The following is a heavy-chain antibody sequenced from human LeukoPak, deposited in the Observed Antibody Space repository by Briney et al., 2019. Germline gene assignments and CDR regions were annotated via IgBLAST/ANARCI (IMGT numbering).Heavy chain of an antibody. CDR3: ARSSMVATLQSYFDY. J-gene: IGHJ4*02. CDR1: GFSFSSYS. D-gene: IGHD5-12*01. CDR2: ISNNGGST. V-gene: IGHV3-64*04. Sequence: GGSLRLSCSASGFSFSSYSMHWVRQAPGRGLEYVSAISNNGGSTYYADSVKGRFTISRDNSKNTLYLQMSSLRAEDTAVYYCARSSMVATLQSYFDYWGQGTLVTVSS.